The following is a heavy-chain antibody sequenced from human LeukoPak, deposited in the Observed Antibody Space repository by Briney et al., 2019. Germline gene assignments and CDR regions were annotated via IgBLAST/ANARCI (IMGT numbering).Heavy chain of an antibody. CDR3: ASLLPYWFDP. D-gene: IGHD3-3*01. CDR1: GGSFSGYY. J-gene: IGHJ5*02. Sequence: SETLSLTCAVYGGSFSGYYWSWIRQPPGKGLEWIGEINHSGSTNYNPSLKSRVTISVDTSKNQFSLKLSSVTAADTAVYYCASLLPYWFDPWGQGTLVTVSS. CDR2: INHSGST. V-gene: IGHV4-34*01.